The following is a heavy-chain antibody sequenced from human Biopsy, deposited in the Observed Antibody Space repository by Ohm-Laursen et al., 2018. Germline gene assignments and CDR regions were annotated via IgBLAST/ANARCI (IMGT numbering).Heavy chain of an antibody. J-gene: IGHJ6*02. CDR1: GFAFSDYS. CDR3: AKDISIGGFAISYYYGMDV. CDR2: ISWNGGSS. D-gene: IGHD2-21*01. V-gene: IGHV3-9*01. Sequence: SLRLSCAASGFAFSDYSMNWVRQAPGKGLEWVSSISWNGGSSGYADSVKGRFTISRDNARKSLYLQMNSLRPEDTALYYCAKDISIGGFAISYYYGMDVWGQGTTVTVSS.